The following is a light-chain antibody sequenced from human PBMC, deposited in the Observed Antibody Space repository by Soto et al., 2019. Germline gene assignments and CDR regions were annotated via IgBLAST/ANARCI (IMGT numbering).Light chain of an antibody. Sequence: LTQAPSASETPGQRVTISCSGGSSNIGRNTVNWYQQLPGTAPKLLIYSNNRRPSGVPDRFSGSKSGTSASLAISGLQVCDAAEDNRATCADTPSDDFFGASTK. CDR2: SNN. V-gene: IGLV1-44*01. CDR1: SSNIGRNT. J-gene: IGLJ1*01. CDR3: ATCADTPSDDF.